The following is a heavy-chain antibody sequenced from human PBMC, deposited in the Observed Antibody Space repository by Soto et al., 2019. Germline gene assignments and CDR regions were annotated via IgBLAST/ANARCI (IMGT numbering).Heavy chain of an antibody. CDR2: MYNSGRT. V-gene: IGHV4-61*01. CDR3: ARVSSGWYYFDY. J-gene: IGHJ4*02. CDR1: GGSVSSGSYY. D-gene: IGHD6-19*01. Sequence: QVQLQESGPGLVKPSETLSLTCTVSGGSVSSGSYYWSWIRQPPGKGLEWIGYMYNSGRTNYNPPRKSRVIISVDTSKNQFSLKLSSVTAADTAVYYCARVSSGWYYFDYWGQGTLVTVSS.